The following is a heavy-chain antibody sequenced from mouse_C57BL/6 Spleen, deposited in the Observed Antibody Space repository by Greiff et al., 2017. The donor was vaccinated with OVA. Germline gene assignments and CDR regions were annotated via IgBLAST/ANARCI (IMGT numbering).Heavy chain of an antibody. J-gene: IGHJ2*01. CDR2: INPNNGGT. CDR1: GYTFTDYN. D-gene: IGHD1-1*01. CDR3: ARSPHYYGSSYFYFDY. V-gene: IGHV1-18*01. Sequence: VQLKQSGPELVKPGASVKIPCKASGYTFTDYNMDWVKQSHGKSLEWIGDINPNNGGTIYNQKFKGKATLTVDKSSSTAYMELRSLTSEDTAVYYCARSPHYYGSSYFYFDYWGQGTTLTVSS.